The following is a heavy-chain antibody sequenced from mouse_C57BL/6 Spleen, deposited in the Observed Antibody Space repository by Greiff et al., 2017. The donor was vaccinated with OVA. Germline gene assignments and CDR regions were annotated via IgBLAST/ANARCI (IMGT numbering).Heavy chain of an antibody. CDR3: ASGITTVGASFDY. CDR2: IYPGDGDT. CDR1: GYAFSSSW. Sequence: QVQLQQSGPELVKPGASVKISCKASGYAFSSSWMNWVKQRPGKGLEWIGRIYPGDGDTNYNGKFKGKATLTADKSSSTAYMQLSSLTSEDSAVYFGASGITTVGASFDYWGQGTTLTVSS. V-gene: IGHV1-82*01. J-gene: IGHJ2*01. D-gene: IGHD1-1*01.